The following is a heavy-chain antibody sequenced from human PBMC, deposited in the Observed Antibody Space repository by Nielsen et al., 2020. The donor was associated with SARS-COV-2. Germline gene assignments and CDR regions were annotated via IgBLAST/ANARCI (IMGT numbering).Heavy chain of an antibody. D-gene: IGHD1-1*01. CDR1: GGSISSYY. CDR3: ARRPGGRQPYYYGMDV. CDR2: IYYSGST. J-gene: IGHJ6*02. V-gene: IGHV4-39*01. Sequence: SETLSLTCTVSGGSISSYYWGWIRQPPGKGLEWIGSIYYSGSTYYNPSLKSRVTISVDTSKNQFSLKLSSVTAADTAVYYCARRPGGRQPYYYGMDVWGQGTTVTVSS.